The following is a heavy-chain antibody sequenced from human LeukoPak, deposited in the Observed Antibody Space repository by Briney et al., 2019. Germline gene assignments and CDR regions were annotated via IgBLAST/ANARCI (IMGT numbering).Heavy chain of an antibody. CDR1: GFTFSRYG. Sequence: GGSLRLSCAASGFTFSRYGIHWVRQAPGKGLEWVAFIKYDGTNKYYADSVKGRFTISRDNSENTLYLQMNSLRAEDTAVYYCARGDWGMYYFDYWGQGVLVTVSS. D-gene: IGHD7-27*01. J-gene: IGHJ4*02. CDR2: IKYDGTNK. CDR3: ARGDWGMYYFDY. V-gene: IGHV3-30*02.